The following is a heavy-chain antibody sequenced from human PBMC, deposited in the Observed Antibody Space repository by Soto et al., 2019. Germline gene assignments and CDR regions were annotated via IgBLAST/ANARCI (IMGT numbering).Heavy chain of an antibody. V-gene: IGHV1-69*01. CDR3: ARTGYYYDSSGYYPRNWFDP. CDR2: IIPIFGTA. Sequence: QVQLVQSGAEVQKPGSSVKVSCKASGGTFSSYAISWVRQAPGQGLEWMGGIIPIFGTANYAQKFQGRVTITADESTSTAYMELSSLRSEDTAVYYCARTGYYYDSSGYYPRNWFDPWGQGTLVTVSS. D-gene: IGHD3-22*01. CDR1: GGTFSSYA. J-gene: IGHJ5*02.